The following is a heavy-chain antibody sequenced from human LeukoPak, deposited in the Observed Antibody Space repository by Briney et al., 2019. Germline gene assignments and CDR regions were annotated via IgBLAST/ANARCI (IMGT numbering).Heavy chain of an antibody. V-gene: IGHV3-74*01. CDR1: GFSLSSNW. CDR3: AKPPHALGFDL. J-gene: IGHJ3*01. Sequence: TGGSLRLSCVASGFSLSSNWMHWIRQVPGKGLVWVSHINPDGSNIRYADSVKGRFTISRDNAKNTVYLQMNSLRAEDTAVYYCAKPPHALGFDLWGQGAMVTVAS. CDR2: INPDGSNI.